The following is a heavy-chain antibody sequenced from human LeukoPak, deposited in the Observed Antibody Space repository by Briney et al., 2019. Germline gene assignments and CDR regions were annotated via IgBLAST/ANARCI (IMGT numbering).Heavy chain of an antibody. CDR1: GFTVSSNY. D-gene: IGHD6-13*01. CDR3: ARDRRSIAAAGTGWFDP. V-gene: IGHV3-53*01. Sequence: GGSLRLSCAASGFTVSSNYMSWARQAPGKGLEWVSVIYSGGSTYYADSVKGRFTISRDNSKNTLYLQMNSLRAEDTAVYYCARDRRSIAAAGTGWFDPWGQGTLVTVSS. CDR2: IYSGGST. J-gene: IGHJ5*02.